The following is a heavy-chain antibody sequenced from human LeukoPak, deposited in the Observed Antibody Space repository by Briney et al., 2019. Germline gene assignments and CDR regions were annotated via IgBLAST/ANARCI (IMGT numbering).Heavy chain of an antibody. CDR1: GFTFSSYW. J-gene: IGHJ4*02. CDR2: IKQDGSEK. CDR3: ARGRTYYDILTGWVLGSYYFDY. Sequence: GGSLRLSCAASGFTFSSYWMSWVRQAPGMGLEWVANIKQDGSEKYYVDSVKGRFTISRDNAKNSLYLQMNSLRAEDTAVYYCARGRTYYDILTGWVLGSYYFDYWGQGTLVTVSS. V-gene: IGHV3-7*01. D-gene: IGHD3-9*01.